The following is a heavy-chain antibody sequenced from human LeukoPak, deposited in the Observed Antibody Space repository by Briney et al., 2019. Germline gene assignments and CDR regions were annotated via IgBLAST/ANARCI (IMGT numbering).Heavy chain of an antibody. D-gene: IGHD2-2*01. Sequence: PSETLSLTCAVYGGSFSGYYWSWIRQPPGKGLEWIGEINHSGSTNYNPSLKSRVTISVDTSKNQVSLKLSSVTAADTAVYYCARGAHVSYCSSTSCHDAFDIWGQGTMVTVSS. CDR1: GGSFSGYY. V-gene: IGHV4-34*01. CDR3: ARGAHVSYCSSTSCHDAFDI. CDR2: INHSGST. J-gene: IGHJ3*02.